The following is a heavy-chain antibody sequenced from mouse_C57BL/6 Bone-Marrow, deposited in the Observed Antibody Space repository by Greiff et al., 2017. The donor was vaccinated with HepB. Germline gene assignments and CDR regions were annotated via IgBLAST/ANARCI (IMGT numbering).Heavy chain of an antibody. CDR3: ASYYGSSYQAWVAY. Sequence: QVQLQQPGAELVKPGASVKLSCKASGYTFTSSWLHWVKQRPGQGLEWIGMIHPNSGSTNYNEKFKSKATLTVDTSSSTAYMQLSSLTYEDSAVYYCASYYGSSYQAWVAYWGQGTLVTVSA. D-gene: IGHD1-1*01. CDR2: IHPNSGST. J-gene: IGHJ3*01. V-gene: IGHV1-64*01. CDR1: GYTFTSSW.